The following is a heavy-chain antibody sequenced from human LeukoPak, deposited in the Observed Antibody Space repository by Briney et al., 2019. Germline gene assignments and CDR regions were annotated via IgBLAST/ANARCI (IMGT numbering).Heavy chain of an antibody. Sequence: PGGSLRLSCAASGFTFSSYGMHWVRQAPGKGLEWVAVISYDGSNKYYADSVKGRFTISRDNSKNTLYLQMNSRRAEDTAVYYCARDRGYYYYGMDAWGQGTTVTVSS. J-gene: IGHJ6*02. CDR3: ARDRGYYYYGMDA. V-gene: IGHV3-30*03. CDR1: GFTFSSYG. CDR2: ISYDGSNK.